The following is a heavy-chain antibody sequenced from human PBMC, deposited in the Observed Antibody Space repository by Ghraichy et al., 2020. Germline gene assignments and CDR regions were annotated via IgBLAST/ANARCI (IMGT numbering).Heavy chain of an antibody. CDR2: VFYTGRT. CDR3: ASEYSASQFFYGMDD. D-gene: IGHD2-21*01. J-gene: IGHJ6*02. Sequence: SQTLSLTCTVSGGPIRSSSYLWGWIRQPPGKGLEWIGTVFYTGRTYYNPSLRSRVVISVDTSKNEFSLKVGSVTAADTPVYFCASEYSASQFFYGMDDWGQGTTVTVS. V-gene: IGHV4-39*02. CDR1: GGPIRSSSYL.